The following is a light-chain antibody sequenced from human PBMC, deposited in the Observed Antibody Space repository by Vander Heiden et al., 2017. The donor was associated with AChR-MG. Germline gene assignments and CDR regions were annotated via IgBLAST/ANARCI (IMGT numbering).Light chain of an antibody. Sequence: QSVLIQPPSASGTPGQRVTISCSGSSSNIGRSYVHWYQQFPGTTPKLLIYRDNQRPSGVPDRFSGSKSGTSASLAISGLRSEDEAAYFCAAWDDSLSGHVGLGGGTKLTVL. CDR2: RDN. V-gene: IGLV1-47*01. CDR3: AAWDDSLSGHVG. CDR1: SSNIGRSY. J-gene: IGLJ2*01.